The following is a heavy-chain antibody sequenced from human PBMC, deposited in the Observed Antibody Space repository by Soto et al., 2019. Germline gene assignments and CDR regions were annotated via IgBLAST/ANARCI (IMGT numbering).Heavy chain of an antibody. Sequence: EVQLVESGGGLVKPGGSLRLSCAASGFIFSNAWMSWVRQAPGKGLEWVGLIKKKADGGTTDYAAPLKGRFTISRDDSKNTLYLQMSSLKTADTAVYYCRTQWLDWGQGTLVTVSS. V-gene: IGHV3-15*01. CDR2: IKKKADGGTT. CDR1: GFIFSNAW. CDR3: RTQWLD. D-gene: IGHD6-19*01. J-gene: IGHJ4*02.